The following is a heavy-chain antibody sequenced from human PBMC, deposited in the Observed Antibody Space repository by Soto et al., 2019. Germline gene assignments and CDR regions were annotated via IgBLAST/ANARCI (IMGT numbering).Heavy chain of an antibody. CDR2: IYYSGST. D-gene: IGHD4-17*01. Sequence: SSETLSLTCTVSAGSISSYSWSWIRQPPGKGLEWIGYIYYSGSTNYNPSLKGRVTISVDTSKNQFSLKLSSVTAADTAVYYCARDVSPLFGDYAVNGFDPWGQGTLVTVSS. CDR1: AGSISSYS. V-gene: IGHV4-59*01. CDR3: ARDVSPLFGDYAVNGFDP. J-gene: IGHJ5*02.